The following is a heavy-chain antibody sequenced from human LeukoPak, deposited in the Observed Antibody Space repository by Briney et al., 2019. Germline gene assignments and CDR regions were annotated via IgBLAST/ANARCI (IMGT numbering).Heavy chain of an antibody. V-gene: IGHV4-34*01. CDR1: GFTFSSYD. Sequence: PGGSLRLSCAASGFTFSSYDMTWVRQAPGKGLEWIGEINHSGSTNYNPSLKSRVTISVDTSKNQFSLKLSSVTAADTAVYYCASRRSPNYSIARRAFDIWGQGTMVTVSS. CDR3: ASRRSPNYSIARRAFDI. J-gene: IGHJ3*02. CDR2: INHSGST. D-gene: IGHD3-10*01.